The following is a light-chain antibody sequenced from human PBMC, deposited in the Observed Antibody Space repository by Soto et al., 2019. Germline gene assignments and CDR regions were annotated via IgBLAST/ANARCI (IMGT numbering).Light chain of an antibody. J-gene: IGLJ1*01. V-gene: IGLV2-14*01. CDR1: SSDVGAYYS. CDR2: GVT. CDR3: SSYTSGSSHYV. Sequence: QSVLTQPASVSGSPGQSITISCTGTSSDVGAYYSVSWYQHHPGKAPKHIIYGVTNRPSGVSNRFSGSKSGNKASLTISGLQAEDEADYHCSSYTSGSSHYVFGTGTKVTVL.